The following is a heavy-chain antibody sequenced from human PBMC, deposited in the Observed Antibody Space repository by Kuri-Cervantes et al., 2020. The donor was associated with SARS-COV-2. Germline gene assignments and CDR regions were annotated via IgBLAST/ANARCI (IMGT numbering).Heavy chain of an antibody. CDR2: ISSSSSYI. J-gene: IGHJ4*02. Sequence: GESLKISCAASGFTFSSYSMNWVRQAPGKGLEWVSSISSSSSYIYYADSVKGRFTISRDNAKNSLYLQMNSLRAEDTAVYYCARAGDRYYWGQGTLVTVSS. V-gene: IGHV3-21*01. D-gene: IGHD3-10*01. CDR3: ARAGDRYY. CDR1: GFTFSSYS.